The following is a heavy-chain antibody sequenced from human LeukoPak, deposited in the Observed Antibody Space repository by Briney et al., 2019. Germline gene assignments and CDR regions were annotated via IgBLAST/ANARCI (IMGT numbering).Heavy chain of an antibody. CDR1: GFTFSSYG. V-gene: IGHV3-30*18. CDR2: ISYDGSNK. J-gene: IGHJ4*02. CDR3: AKDRDSSGYYLALDY. D-gene: IGHD3-22*01. Sequence: QPGGSLRLSCAASGFTFSSYGMHWVRQAPGKGLEWVAVISYDGSNKYYADSVKGRFTISRDNSKNTLYLQMNSLRAEDTAVYYCAKDRDSSGYYLALDYWGQGTLVTVSS.